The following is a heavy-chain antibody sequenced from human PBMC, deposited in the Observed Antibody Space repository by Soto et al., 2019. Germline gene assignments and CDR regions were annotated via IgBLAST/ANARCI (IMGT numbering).Heavy chain of an antibody. CDR3: ARGVGSGTYYNQYNWFDP. V-gene: IGHV1-18*01. CDR2: INTYNGNT. J-gene: IGHJ5*02. CDR1: GYTFANYG. D-gene: IGHD3-10*01. Sequence: GASVKVSCKASGYTFANYGISWVRQAPGQGLEWMGWINTYNGNTNHAQKFQGRVTMTTDTSTSTAYMELRSLRSDDTAVYYCARGVGSGTYYNQYNWFDPWGQGTLVTVS.